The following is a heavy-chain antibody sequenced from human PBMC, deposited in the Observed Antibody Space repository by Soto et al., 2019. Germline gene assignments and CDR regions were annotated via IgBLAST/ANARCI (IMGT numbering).Heavy chain of an antibody. CDR1: GYSFTSYW. J-gene: IGHJ4*02. D-gene: IGHD5-18*01. V-gene: IGHV5-10-1*01. CDR2: LDPSDSYT. CDR3: ARIPVDTAMVTATPQIDDY. Sequence: GESLKISCKGSGYSFTSYWISWVRQMPGKGLEWMGRLDPSDSYTNYSPSFQGHVTISADKSISTAYLQWSSLKASDTAMYYCARIPVDTAMVTATPQIDDYWGQGTLVTVSS.